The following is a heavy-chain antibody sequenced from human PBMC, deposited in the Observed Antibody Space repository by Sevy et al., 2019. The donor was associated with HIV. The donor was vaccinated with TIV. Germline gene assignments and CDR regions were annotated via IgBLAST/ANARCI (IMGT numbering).Heavy chain of an antibody. CDR1: GFTFSSYW. CDR3: ARVFEGLEGYCSGGSCFPRSYYYGMDV. V-gene: IGHV3-74*01. D-gene: IGHD2-15*01. CDR2: INSDGSST. Sequence: GGSLRLSCAASGFTFSSYWMHWVRQAPGKGLVWVSRINSDGSSTSYADSVKGRFTISRDNAKNTLYLQMNSLRAEDTAEYYCARVFEGLEGYCSGGSCFPRSYYYGMDVWGQGTTVTVSS. J-gene: IGHJ6*02.